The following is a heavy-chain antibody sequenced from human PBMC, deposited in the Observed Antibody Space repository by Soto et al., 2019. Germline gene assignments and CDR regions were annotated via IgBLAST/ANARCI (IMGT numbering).Heavy chain of an antibody. D-gene: IGHD3-9*01. J-gene: IGHJ4*02. CDR2: ISGSGGNT. CDR1: GFTFSDYA. CDR3: ARRTTLITDWGPFDY. V-gene: IGHV3-23*01. Sequence: EVQLLESGGGLVQPGGSLRLSCAASGFTFSDYAMVWVRQSPRKGLEWLSAISGSGGNTYYADSVKGRFTISRDNSRDTAYLQMNSLRAEDTALYYCARRTTLITDWGPFDYWGQGTLVTVSS.